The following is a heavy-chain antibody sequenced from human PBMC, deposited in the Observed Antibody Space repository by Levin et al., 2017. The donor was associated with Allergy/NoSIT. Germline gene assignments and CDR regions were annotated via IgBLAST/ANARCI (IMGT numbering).Heavy chain of an antibody. CDR2: IIPILGIA. Sequence: ASVKVSCKASGGTFSSYAISWVRQAPGQGLEWMGRIIPILGIANYAQKFQGRVTITADKSTSTAYMELSSLRSEDTAVYYCARGGNYDILTGYYQVGGRDAFDIWGQGTMVTVSS. V-gene: IGHV1-69*04. J-gene: IGHJ3*02. CDR1: GGTFSSYA. D-gene: IGHD3-9*01. CDR3: ARGGNYDILTGYYQVGGRDAFDI.